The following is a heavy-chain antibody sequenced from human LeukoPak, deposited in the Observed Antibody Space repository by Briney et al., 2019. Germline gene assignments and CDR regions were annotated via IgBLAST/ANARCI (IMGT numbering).Heavy chain of an antibody. V-gene: IGHV3-23*01. CDR1: GFTFSTYA. D-gene: IGHD6-19*01. CDR3: AKDLGYTSGWTIDY. CDR2: ISSVGGST. J-gene: IGHJ4*02. Sequence: GGSLRLSCAASGFTFSTYAMSWVRQAPGRGLEWVSTISSVGGSTHYEDSVKGRFTISRDNSRNTLYLQMNSLRAEDTAVYYCAKDLGYTSGWTIDYWGQGTLVTVSS.